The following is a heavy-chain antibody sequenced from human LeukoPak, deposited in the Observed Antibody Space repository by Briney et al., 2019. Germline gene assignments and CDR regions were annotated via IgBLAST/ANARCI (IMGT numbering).Heavy chain of an antibody. CDR3: ARESYWFDP. Sequence: PSETLSLTCTVSGGSISSGSYFWSWIRQPAGKILEWIGRIYTSGSTNYNPSLKSRVTISVDTSKNQFSLKLSSVTAADTAVYYCARESYWFDPWGQGTLVTVSS. CDR2: IYTSGST. V-gene: IGHV4-61*02. CDR1: GGSISSGSYF. J-gene: IGHJ5*02.